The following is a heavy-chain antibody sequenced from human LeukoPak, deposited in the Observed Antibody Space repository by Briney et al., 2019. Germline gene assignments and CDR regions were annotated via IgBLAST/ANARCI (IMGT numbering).Heavy chain of an antibody. Sequence: GGSLRLSCAASGFTFTNYWMSWVRQAPGKGLEWVASMRQDGSEIHYVDSVEGRFTISRDNAKNSLFLQMNSLRAEDTAVYYCARGGYYRIDQWGQGTLVTVSS. CDR1: GFTFTNYW. CDR3: ARGGYYRIDQ. CDR2: MRQDGSEI. V-gene: IGHV3-7*01. D-gene: IGHD2-21*01. J-gene: IGHJ4*02.